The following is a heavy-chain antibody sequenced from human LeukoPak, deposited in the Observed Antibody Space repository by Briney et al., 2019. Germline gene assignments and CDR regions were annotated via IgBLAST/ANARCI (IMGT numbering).Heavy chain of an antibody. D-gene: IGHD7-27*01. Sequence: GGSLRLSCAASGFTFGSYSMNWVRQVPGKGPEWVSSISSSSSFICYADSVKGRFTISRDNAKNSLYLQMNSLRAEDTAVYYCARADATGGPWGQGTLVTVAS. CDR1: GFTFGSYS. J-gene: IGHJ5*02. V-gene: IGHV3-21*01. CDR2: ISSSSSFI. CDR3: ARADATGGP.